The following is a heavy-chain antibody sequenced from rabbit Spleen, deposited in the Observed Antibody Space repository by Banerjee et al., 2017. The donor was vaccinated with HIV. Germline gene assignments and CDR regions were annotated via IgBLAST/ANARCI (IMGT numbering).Heavy chain of an antibody. CDR1: AFSFSRGYD. Sequence: QSLEESGGGLVKPGASLTLTCKASAFSFSRGYDMCWVRQAPGKGLEWIACIYTGNSKTYYASWAKGRFTISKTSSTTVTLQMTSLTVADTATYFCARVSETSGWGEDLWGPGTLVTVS. J-gene: IGHJ4*01. D-gene: IGHD4-1*01. V-gene: IGHV1S40*01. CDR3: ARVSETSGWGEDL. CDR2: IYTGNSKT.